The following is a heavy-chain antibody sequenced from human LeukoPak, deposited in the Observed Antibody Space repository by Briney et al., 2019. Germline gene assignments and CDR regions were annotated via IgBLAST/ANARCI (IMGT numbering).Heavy chain of an antibody. D-gene: IGHD6-19*01. V-gene: IGHV3-33*01. CDR2: IWYDGSNK. CDR1: GFTFSSYG. CDR3: ARGAVAKLSWFDP. Sequence: GGSLRLSCAASGFTFSSYGMHWVRQAPGKGLEWVAVIWYDGSNKYYADSVKGRFTISRDNSKNTLYLQMNSLRAEDTAVYYCARGAVAKLSWFDPWGQGTLVTVSS. J-gene: IGHJ5*02.